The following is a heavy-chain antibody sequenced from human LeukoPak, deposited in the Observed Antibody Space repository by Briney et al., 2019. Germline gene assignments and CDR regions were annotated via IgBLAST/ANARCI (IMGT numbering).Heavy chain of an antibody. Sequence: GRSLRLSCAASGFTSSSYWMSWVRQAPGKGQEWVANIKQDGSEKYYVDSVKGRFTISRDNAKNSLYLQMNSLRAEDTAVYYCARESAYSGYDYWGQGTLVTVSS. D-gene: IGHD5-12*01. V-gene: IGHV3-7*03. CDR2: IKQDGSEK. CDR3: ARESAYSGYDY. J-gene: IGHJ4*02. CDR1: GFTSSSYW.